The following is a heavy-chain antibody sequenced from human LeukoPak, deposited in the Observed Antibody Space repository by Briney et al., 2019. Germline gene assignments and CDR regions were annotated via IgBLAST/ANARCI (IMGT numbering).Heavy chain of an antibody. CDR1: GGTFSSYA. Sequence: SVKVSCKASGGTFSSYAISWVRQAPGQGLEWMGGIIPIFGTTNYAQKFQGRVTMTRDMSTSTVYMELSSLRSEDTAVYYCARGDGVLLWFGELSGPLSPHFDYWGQGTLVTVSS. V-gene: IGHV1-69*05. CDR3: ARGDGVLLWFGELSGPLSPHFDY. D-gene: IGHD3-10*01. CDR2: IIPIFGTT. J-gene: IGHJ4*02.